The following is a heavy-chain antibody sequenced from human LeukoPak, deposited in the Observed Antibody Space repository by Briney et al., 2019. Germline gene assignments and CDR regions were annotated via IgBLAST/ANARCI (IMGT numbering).Heavy chain of an antibody. Sequence: ASVKVSCKASGYTFTGYYMHWVRQAPGQGLEWMGWINPNSGGTNYAQKFQGRVTMTRDTSISTAYMELSRLRSDDTAVYYCARGTRYYGSGSYYNGDYYYMDVGGKGTTVTISS. CDR3: ARGTRYYGSGSYYNGDYYYMDV. V-gene: IGHV1-2*02. CDR2: INPNSGGT. J-gene: IGHJ6*03. D-gene: IGHD3-10*01. CDR1: GYTFTGYY.